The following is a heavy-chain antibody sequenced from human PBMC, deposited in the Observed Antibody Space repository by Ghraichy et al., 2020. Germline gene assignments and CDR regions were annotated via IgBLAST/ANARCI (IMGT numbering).Heavy chain of an antibody. D-gene: IGHD1/OR15-1a*01. CDR1: GFTFDDYA. J-gene: IGHJ5*02. V-gene: IGHV3-9*01. CDR2: ISWNSGSI. CDR3: AKEFNNASRGGGFDP. Sequence: GGSLRLSCAASGFTFDDYAMHWVRQAPGKGLEWVSGISWNSGSIGYADSVKGRFTISRDNAKNSLYLQMNSLRAEDTALYYCAKEFNNASRGGGFDPWGQGTLVTVSS.